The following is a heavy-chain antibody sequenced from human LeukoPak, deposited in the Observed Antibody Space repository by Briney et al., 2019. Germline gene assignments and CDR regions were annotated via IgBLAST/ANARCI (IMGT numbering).Heavy chain of an antibody. CDR3: ARVLSLGYYFDY. V-gene: IGHV3-7*01. CDR1: GFTFSSYW. J-gene: IGHJ4*02. Sequence: GGSLRLSCAASGFTFSSYWMSWVRQATGKGLEWVANIKQDGSEKYYVDSVKGRFTISRDNAKNSLYLQMDSLRAEDTAVYYCARVLSLGYYFDYWGQGTLVTVCS. CDR2: IKQDGSEK.